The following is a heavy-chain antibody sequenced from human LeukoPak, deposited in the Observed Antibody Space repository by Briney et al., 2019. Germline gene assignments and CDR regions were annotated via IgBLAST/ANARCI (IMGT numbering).Heavy chain of an antibody. CDR1: GYSFTSYW. CDR3: ARFGYYCSSTSCSTHFDY. Sequence: GESLKISCKGSGYSFTSYWIDWVRQMPGKALEWMGIIYPGDSDTRYSPSFQGQVTISADKSISTAYLQWSSLKASDTAMYYCARFGYYCSSTSCSTHFDYWGQGTLVTVSS. D-gene: IGHD2-2*01. CDR2: IYPGDSDT. V-gene: IGHV5-51*01. J-gene: IGHJ4*02.